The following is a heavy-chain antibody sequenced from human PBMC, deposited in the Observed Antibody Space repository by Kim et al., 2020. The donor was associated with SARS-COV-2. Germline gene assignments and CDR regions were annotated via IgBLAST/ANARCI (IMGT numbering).Heavy chain of an antibody. D-gene: IGHD3-22*01. Sequence: YNPTRKSRVTISVDTSKNQFSLKLSSGTAADTAVYYCARANYYDSSGFDYWGQGTLVTVSS. J-gene: IGHJ4*02. CDR3: ARANYYDSSGFDY. V-gene: IGHV4-59*01.